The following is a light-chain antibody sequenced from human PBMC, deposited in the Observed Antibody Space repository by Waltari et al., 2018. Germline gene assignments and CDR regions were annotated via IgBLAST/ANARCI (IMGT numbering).Light chain of an antibody. V-gene: IGLV1-44*01. J-gene: IGLJ2*01. CDR2: GNN. Sequence: QSVLTQPPSASGTPGQTVSISCSGGSSNIAVNTVNWYQQLPGMAPKLLINGNNQRPSGVPDRFSGSKSGTSASLAISGLQSEDEADYYCAAWDDSLYGRVFGRGTKLTVL. CDR3: AAWDDSLYGRV. CDR1: SSNIAVNT.